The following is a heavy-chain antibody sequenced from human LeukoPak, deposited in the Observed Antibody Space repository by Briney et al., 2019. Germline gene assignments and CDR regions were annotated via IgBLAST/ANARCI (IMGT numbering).Heavy chain of an antibody. CDR3: ARGYSSSWSYYFDY. D-gene: IGHD6-13*01. CDR2: IYYSGST. Sequence: PSETLSLTCTVSGGSISSGGYYWSWIRQHPGKGLEWIGYIYYSGSTYYNPSLKSRATISVDTSKNQFSLKLSSVTAADTAVYYCARGYSSSWSYYFDYWGQGTLVTVSS. V-gene: IGHV4-31*03. J-gene: IGHJ4*02. CDR1: GGSISSGGYY.